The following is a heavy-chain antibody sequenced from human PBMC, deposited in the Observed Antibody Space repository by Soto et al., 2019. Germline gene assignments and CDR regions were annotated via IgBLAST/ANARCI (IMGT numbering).Heavy chain of an antibody. CDR1: GGSISSSNW. J-gene: IGHJ5*02. CDR2: IYHSGST. V-gene: IGHV4-4*02. CDR3: ARDAPGSGFDP. Sequence: KTSETLSLTCAVSGGSISSSNWWSWVRQPPGKGLEWIGEIYHSGSTNYNPSLKSRVTISVDESNNQFSLEVTSVTAADTAVYYCARDAPGSGFDPCGQGTLVPVYS.